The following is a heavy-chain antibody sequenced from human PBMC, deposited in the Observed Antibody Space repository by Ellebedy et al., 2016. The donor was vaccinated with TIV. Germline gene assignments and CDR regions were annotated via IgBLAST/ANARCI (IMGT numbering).Heavy chain of an antibody. CDR1: GFNFRSYW. V-gene: IGHV3-7*01. Sequence: PGGSLRLSCIASGFNFRSYWMTWVRQAPGKGLEWVANIRQEGDVKYYVDSVKGRFTISRDNAKNSLFLQMNSLRVEDTAVYYCARRGSYGDYAVQVNSWFDRWGRGTLVTVAS. J-gene: IGHJ5*02. CDR2: IRQEGDVK. CDR3: ARRGSYGDYAVQVNSWFDR. D-gene: IGHD4-17*01.